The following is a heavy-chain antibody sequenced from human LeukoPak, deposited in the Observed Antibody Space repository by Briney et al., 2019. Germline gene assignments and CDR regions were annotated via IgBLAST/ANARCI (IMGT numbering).Heavy chain of an antibody. D-gene: IGHD1-26*01. CDR1: GGSISSYF. V-gene: IGHV4-59*01. CDR3: AAGVVVATPIDY. J-gene: IGHJ4*02. Sequence: SETLSLTCTVSGGSISSYFWSWIRQPPGKGLEWIGYIYYSGSTNYNPSLKSRVTISVDTSKNQFSLKLTSVTAADTAVYYCAAGVVVATPIDYWGQGTLVTVSS. CDR2: IYYSGST.